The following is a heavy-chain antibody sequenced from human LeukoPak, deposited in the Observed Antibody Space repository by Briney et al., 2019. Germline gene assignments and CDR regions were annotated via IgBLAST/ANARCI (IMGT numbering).Heavy chain of an antibody. J-gene: IGHJ4*02. CDR3: ARARGRDYDILTGYYHGY. CDR2: ISSSSSYI. V-gene: IGHV3-21*01. D-gene: IGHD3-9*01. Sequence: GGSLRLSCAASGFTFSSYSMNWVRQAPGKGLDWVSSISSSSSYIYYADSVKGRFTISRDNAKNSLYLQMNSLRAEDTAVYYCARARGRDYDILTGYYHGYWGQGTLVTVSS. CDR1: GFTFSSYS.